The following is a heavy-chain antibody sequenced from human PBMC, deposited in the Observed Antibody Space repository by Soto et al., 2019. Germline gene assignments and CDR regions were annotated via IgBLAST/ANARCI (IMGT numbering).Heavy chain of an antibody. J-gene: IGHJ6*02. CDR2: VSGYNGNT. CDR3: ARFGSAPYYYYGVDV. V-gene: IGHV1-18*01. D-gene: IGHD3-10*01. CDR1: GYIFTNYD. Sequence: QVQLVQSETEVKKPGASVKVSCKASGYIFTNYDITWVRQAPGQGLEWMGWVSGYNGNTKYAQKFQDRVTMTTDTSTSTVYMELRSLRYDDTAVYYCARFGSAPYYYYGVDVWGQGTTVFVSS.